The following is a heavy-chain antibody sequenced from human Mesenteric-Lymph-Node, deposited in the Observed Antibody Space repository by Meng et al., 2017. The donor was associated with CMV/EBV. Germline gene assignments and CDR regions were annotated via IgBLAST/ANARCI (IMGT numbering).Heavy chain of an antibody. V-gene: IGHV3-53*01. CDR2: IYSGGST. J-gene: IGHJ5*02. Sequence: GESLKISCAASGFTVSSNYMSWVRQAPGRGLEWVSVIYSGGSTYYADSVKGRFTISRDNSKNTLYLQMNSLRAEDTAVYYCAKDQGRSPAWFDPWGQGTLVTVSS. D-gene: IGHD2-15*01. CDR3: AKDQGRSPAWFDP. CDR1: GFTVSSNY.